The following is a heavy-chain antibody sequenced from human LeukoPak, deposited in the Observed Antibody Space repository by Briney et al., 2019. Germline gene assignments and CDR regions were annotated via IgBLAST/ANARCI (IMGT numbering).Heavy chain of an antibody. Sequence: PSETLSLTCTVSGGSISDHYWTWIRQPPGKGLEWIGYIYHSGSTYYNPSLKSRVTISVDRSKNQFSLKLSSVTAADTAVYYCASEALTEGYYFDYWGQGTLVTVSS. CDR1: GGSISDHY. V-gene: IGHV4-30-2*01. D-gene: IGHD3-9*01. J-gene: IGHJ4*02. CDR2: IYHSGST. CDR3: ASEALTEGYYFDY.